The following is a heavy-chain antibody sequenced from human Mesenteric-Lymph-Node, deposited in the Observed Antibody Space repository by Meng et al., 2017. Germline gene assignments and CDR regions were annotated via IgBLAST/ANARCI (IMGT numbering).Heavy chain of an antibody. D-gene: IGHD3-10*01. CDR3: ARESMVRGVRGWFDP. CDR2: MNPNSDNT. V-gene: IGHV1-8*03. Sequence: ASVKVSCKASGYTFTSYDINWVRQATGQGLEWMGWMNPNSDNTGYTQKFQGRVTVIRNTSIGTACMELSSPRSEDTAVYYCARESMVRGVRGWFDPWGQGTLVTVSS. J-gene: IGHJ5*02. CDR1: GYTFTSYD.